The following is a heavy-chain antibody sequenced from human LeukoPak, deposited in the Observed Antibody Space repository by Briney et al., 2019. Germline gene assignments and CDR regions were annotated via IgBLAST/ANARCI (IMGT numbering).Heavy chain of an antibody. CDR1: GGSISSYY. V-gene: IGHV4-59*01. J-gene: IGHJ4*02. CDR3: ARWYSSSWYGEYFDY. Sequence: PSGTLSLTCTVSGGSISSYYWSWIRQPPGKGLEWIGYIYYSGSTNYNPSLKSRVTISVDTSKNQFSLKLSSVTAADTAVYYCARWYSSSWYGEYFDYWGQGTLVTVSS. D-gene: IGHD6-13*01. CDR2: IYYSGST.